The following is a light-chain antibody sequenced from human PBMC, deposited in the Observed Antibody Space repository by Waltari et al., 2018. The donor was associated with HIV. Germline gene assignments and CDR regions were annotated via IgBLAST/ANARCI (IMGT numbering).Light chain of an antibody. J-gene: IGLJ3*02. CDR2: RNN. Sequence: QSVLTQPPSASGTPGQRVTISCSGSSSNIGSNYVYWYQQLPGTAPKLLIYRNNRRPSGVPGRFSGSKSGTSASLAISGRRSEDEADYYCAAWDDSLSGQVFGGGTKLTVL. CDR3: AAWDDSLSGQV. CDR1: SSNIGSNY. V-gene: IGLV1-47*01.